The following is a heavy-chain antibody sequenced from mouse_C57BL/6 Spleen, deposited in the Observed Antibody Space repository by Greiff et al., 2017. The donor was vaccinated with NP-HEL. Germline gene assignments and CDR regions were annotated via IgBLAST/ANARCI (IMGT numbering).Heavy chain of an antibody. V-gene: IGHV1-55*01. CDR2: IYPGSGST. CDR3: ATITTVVATD. Sequence: QVQLKQPGAELVKPGASVKMSCKASGYTFTSYWITWVKQRPGQGLEWIGDIYPGSGSTNYNEKFKSKATLTVDTSSSTAYMQLSSLTSEDSAVYYCATITTVVATDWGQGTTLTVSS. CDR1: GYTFTSYW. D-gene: IGHD1-1*01. J-gene: IGHJ2*01.